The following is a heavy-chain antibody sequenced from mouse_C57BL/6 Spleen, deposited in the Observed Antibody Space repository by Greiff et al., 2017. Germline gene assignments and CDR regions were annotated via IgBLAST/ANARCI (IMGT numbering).Heavy chain of an antibody. CDR3: AREGSSNYGYFDV. D-gene: IGHD1-1*01. CDR1: GYSITSGYY. CDR2: ISYDGSN. Sequence: EVQLQESGPGLVKPSQSLSLTCSVTGYSITSGYYWNWIRQFPGNKLEWMGYISYDGSNNYNPSLKNRISITRDTSKNQFFLKLNSVTTEDTATYYCAREGSSNYGYFDVWGTGTTVTVSS. V-gene: IGHV3-6*01. J-gene: IGHJ1*03.